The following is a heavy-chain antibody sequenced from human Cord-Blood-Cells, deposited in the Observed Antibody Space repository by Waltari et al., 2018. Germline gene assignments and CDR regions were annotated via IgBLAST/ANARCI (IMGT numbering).Heavy chain of an antibody. CDR2: INHSGST. CDR3: ARGGACSSTSCYNWFDP. CDR1: GGSFTGYY. Sequence: QVQLQQWGAGLLKPSETLSLTCAVYGGSFTGYYWSCIRQPPGQGLEWMGEINHSGSTNYNQSLKSRVTISVDTSKNQFSLKLSSVTAADTAVYYCARGGACSSTSCYNWFDPWGQGTLVTVSS. D-gene: IGHD2-2*01. V-gene: IGHV4-34*01. J-gene: IGHJ5*02.